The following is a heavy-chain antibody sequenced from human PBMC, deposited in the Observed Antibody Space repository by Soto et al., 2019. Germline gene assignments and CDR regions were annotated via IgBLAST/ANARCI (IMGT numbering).Heavy chain of an antibody. CDR1: GGSVSSGSYY. V-gene: IGHV4-61*01. CDR2: IYYSGST. J-gene: IGHJ5*02. D-gene: IGHD2-15*01. CDR3: ARARTLYCSGGSCSGFDP. Sequence: QVQLQESGPGLVKPSETLSLTGTVYGGSVSSGSYYWSWIRQPPGKGLEWIGYIYYSGSTNYNPSLKSRVTISVDTSKNQFSLKLSSVTAADTAVYYCARARTLYCSGGSCSGFDPWGQGTLVTVSS.